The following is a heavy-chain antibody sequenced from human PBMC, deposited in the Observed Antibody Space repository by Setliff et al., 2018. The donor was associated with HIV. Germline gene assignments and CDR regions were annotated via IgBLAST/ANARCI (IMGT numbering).Heavy chain of an antibody. D-gene: IGHD6-13*01. J-gene: IGHJ4*02. V-gene: IGHV4-39*07. CDR1: GGSISSSSYY. Sequence: PSETLSLTCTVSGGSISSSSYYWGWIRQPPGKGLEWIGNIFYSGHTFYNPSLKSRVTISVDTSKNQFSLKMRSVTAADTAVYYCARGIAAAGRWGQGTLVTVS. CDR2: IFYSGHT. CDR3: ARGIAAAGR.